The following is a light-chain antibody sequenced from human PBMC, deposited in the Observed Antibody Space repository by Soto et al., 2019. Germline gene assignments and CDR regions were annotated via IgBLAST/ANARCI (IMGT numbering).Light chain of an antibody. Sequence: DIQMTQSPSTLSASVGDRVTITCRASQSISSWFAGYRQKPGQAPKLLIYEASTVKSGVPSRFSGSGSGTEFTLTISSLQADDFANYYCQHYNSYSEAFGQGTKVDIK. CDR2: EAS. CDR1: QSISSW. V-gene: IGKV1-5*03. J-gene: IGKJ1*01. CDR3: QHYNSYSEA.